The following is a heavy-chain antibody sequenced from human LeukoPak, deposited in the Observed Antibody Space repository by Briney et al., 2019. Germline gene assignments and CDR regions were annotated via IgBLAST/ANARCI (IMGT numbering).Heavy chain of an antibody. CDR2: MNHSGST. V-gene: IGHV4-34*01. CDR1: GGSFSGYY. CDR3: ARGTSYSPNWFDP. D-gene: IGHD2-2*01. Sequence: SETLSLTCAVYGGSFSGYYWNWIRQPPGKGLEWIGEMNHSGSTNYNPSLKSRATISVDTAKNQVSLKLSSVTAADTAVYYCARGTSYSPNWFDPWGQGTLVTVSS. J-gene: IGHJ5*02.